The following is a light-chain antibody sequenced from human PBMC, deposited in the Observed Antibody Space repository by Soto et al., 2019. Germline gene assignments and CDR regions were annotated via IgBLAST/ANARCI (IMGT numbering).Light chain of an antibody. CDR2: GAS. J-gene: IGKJ1*01. Sequence: EIVMTQSPATLSVSPGEGATLSCRSSQSVGSTLAWYQQRPGQAPRLLISGASTMATGIPARFSGSGSGTEFTLTISGLQSEDFAVYYCQQHSTWLWTFGQGTKVEIK. V-gene: IGKV3-15*01. CDR1: QSVGST. CDR3: QQHSTWLWT.